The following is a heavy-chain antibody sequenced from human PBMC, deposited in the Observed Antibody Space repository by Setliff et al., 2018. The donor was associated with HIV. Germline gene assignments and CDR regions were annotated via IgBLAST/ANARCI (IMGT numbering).Heavy chain of an antibody. J-gene: IGHJ4*02. Sequence: ASVKVSCKASGYAFSNYGINWVRQAPGLGLEWMGWISGYNAKTDFAQKSRDRVSVTTDSSASTVYMEVMRLTSDDTAVYYCAREGVATPDEEGYYFDQWGQGTLVTVSS. CDR2: ISGYNAKT. D-gene: IGHD6-13*01. CDR1: GYAFSNYG. V-gene: IGHV1-18*01. CDR3: AREGVATPDEEGYYFDQ.